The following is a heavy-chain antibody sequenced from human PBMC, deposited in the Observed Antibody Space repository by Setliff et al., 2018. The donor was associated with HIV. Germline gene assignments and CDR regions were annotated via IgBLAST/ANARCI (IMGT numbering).Heavy chain of an antibody. Sequence: GGSLRLSCAASGFTFRTHAMSWVRQAPGKGLEWVSAISGSGGSTYYADSVKVRFTISRDNSKNTLYLQMNSLRAADTAVYYCAKGQRRAVGVRGVISPFDYWGQGTLVTVSS. CDR2: ISGSGGST. CDR1: GFTFRTHA. J-gene: IGHJ4*02. CDR3: AKGQRRAVGVRGVISPFDY. D-gene: IGHD3-10*01. V-gene: IGHV3-23*01.